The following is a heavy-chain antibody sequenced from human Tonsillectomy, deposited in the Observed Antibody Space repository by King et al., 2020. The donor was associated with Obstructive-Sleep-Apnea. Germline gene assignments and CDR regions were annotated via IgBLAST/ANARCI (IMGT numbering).Heavy chain of an antibody. J-gene: IGHJ4*02. Sequence: QLVQSGTEVKKPGESLKISCKGSGYTFGTHWIAWVRQLPGKGLECMGIIYPSDSDTRYSPSFQGQVTISADKSIRTAYLQWRSLKASDTAMYYCARGKDSTSSFDFWGQGTLVTVSS. V-gene: IGHV5-51*01. D-gene: IGHD6-6*01. CDR3: ARGKDSTSSFDF. CDR1: GYTFGTHW. CDR2: IYPSDSDT.